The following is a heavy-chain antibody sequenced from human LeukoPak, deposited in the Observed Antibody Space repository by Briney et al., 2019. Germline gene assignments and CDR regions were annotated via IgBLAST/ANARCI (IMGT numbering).Heavy chain of an antibody. D-gene: IGHD1-1*01. CDR2: LYYSGST. J-gene: IGHJ4*01. CDR3: ATKNRNVFDY. CDR1: GGSLCSSSYY. V-gene: IGHV4-39*07. Sequence: SETLSLTCSVSGGSLCSSSYYSGRIRQPPGNGLEWSGSLYYSGSTYYIQSLKSRITISADTSNDQFSLNLSSVTAADTAVYNCATKNRNVFDYWGHGTMLTVSS.